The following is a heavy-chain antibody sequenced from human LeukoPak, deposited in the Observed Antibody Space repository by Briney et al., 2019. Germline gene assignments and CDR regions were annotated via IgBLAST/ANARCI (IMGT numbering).Heavy chain of an antibody. CDR3: ARERASLGDYYYGMDV. CDR1: GFTFSSYG. D-gene: IGHD7-27*01. Sequence: PGGSLRLSCAASGFTFSSYGMHWVRQAPGKGLEWVAVIWYDGSNKYYADSVKGRFTISRDNSKNTLYLQMNNLRAEDTAVYYCARERASLGDYYYGMDVWGQGTTVTVSS. CDR2: IWYDGSNK. J-gene: IGHJ6*02. V-gene: IGHV3-33*01.